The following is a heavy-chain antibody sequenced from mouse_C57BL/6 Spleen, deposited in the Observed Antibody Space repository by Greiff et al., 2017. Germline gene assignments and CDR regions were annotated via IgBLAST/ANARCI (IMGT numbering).Heavy chain of an antibody. J-gene: IGHJ3*01. Sequence: DVQLVESGGGLVKPGGSLKLSCAASGFTFSDYGMHWVRQAPEKGLEWVAYISSGSSTIYYADTVKGRFTISRDNAKNTLFLQMTSLRSEDTAMYYCARATWAYWGQGTLVTVSA. V-gene: IGHV5-17*01. CDR1: GFTFSDYG. CDR3: ARATWAY. CDR2: ISSGSSTI.